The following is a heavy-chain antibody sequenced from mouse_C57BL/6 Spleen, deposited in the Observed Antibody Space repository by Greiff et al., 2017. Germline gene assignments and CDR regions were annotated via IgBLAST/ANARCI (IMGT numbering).Heavy chain of an antibody. CDR2: IHPNSGST. D-gene: IGHD2-2*01. Sequence: QVQLQQPGAELVKPGASVKLSCKASGYTFTSYWMHWVKQRPGQGLEWIGMIHPNSGSTNYNEKFKSKATLTVDKSSSTAYMQRSSLTSENSAVSYCARAGNRVTRGEVGFAYWGQGTLVTVSA. CDR1: GYTFTSYW. CDR3: ARAGNRVTRGEVGFAY. V-gene: IGHV1-64*01. J-gene: IGHJ3*01.